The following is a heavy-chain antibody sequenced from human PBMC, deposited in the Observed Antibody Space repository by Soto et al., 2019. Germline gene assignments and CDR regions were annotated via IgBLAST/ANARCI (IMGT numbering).Heavy chain of an antibody. CDR2: ISGSGDYT. V-gene: IGHV3-23*01. CDR3: EKDSRSHPQGWFDP. J-gene: IGHJ5*02. CDR1: GFTFSSYA. D-gene: IGHD2-15*01. Sequence: EVQLLESGGGLVQPGESLRLSCAASGFTFSSYAMTWVRQAPGKGLEWVSSISGSGDYTYFAASVKGRFTIYRDNSKDTQYLQTSSLRVEDTAIYYCEKDSRSHPQGWFDPWGQGTLVTVSS.